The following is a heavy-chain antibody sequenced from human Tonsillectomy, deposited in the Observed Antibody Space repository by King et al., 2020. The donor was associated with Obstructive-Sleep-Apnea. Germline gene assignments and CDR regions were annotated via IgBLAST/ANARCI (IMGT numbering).Heavy chain of an antibody. Sequence: VQLVESGGGVVQPGRSLRLSCAASGFTFDTYAMHWVRQAPGKGLEPLSVISYDGTIKYYSDSVKGRFTISRDTPKNTLYLQMNSLRPDDTAVYYCARGFLQWMPRCGMDVWGQGTTVTVSS. CDR1: GFTFDTYA. V-gene: IGHV3-30*04. CDR3: ARGFLQWMPRCGMDV. CDR2: ISYDGTIK. J-gene: IGHJ6*02. D-gene: IGHD3-3*01.